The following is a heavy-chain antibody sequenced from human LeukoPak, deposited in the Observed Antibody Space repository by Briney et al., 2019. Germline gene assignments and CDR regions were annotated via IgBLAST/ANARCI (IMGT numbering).Heavy chain of an antibody. J-gene: IGHJ3*02. Sequence: GASVKVSCKASGYTFTGYYMHWVRQAPGQGLEWMGWINPNSGGTNYAQKFQGRVTMTRDTSISTAYMELSSLRSEDTAVYYCATDRPNDILTRDDAFDIWGQGTMVTVSS. V-gene: IGHV1-2*02. CDR2: INPNSGGT. D-gene: IGHD3-9*01. CDR1: GYTFTGYY. CDR3: ATDRPNDILTRDDAFDI.